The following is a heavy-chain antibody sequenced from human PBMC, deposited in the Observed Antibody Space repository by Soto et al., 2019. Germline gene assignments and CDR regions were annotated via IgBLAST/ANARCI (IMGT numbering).Heavy chain of an antibody. CDR1: VYTLTELS. D-gene: IGHD2-21*02. Sequence: ASVKFSCKVSVYTLTELSMHWVRQAPGKGLEWMGGFDPEDGETIYALKFQGRVTMTEDTSTDTAYMELSSLRSEDTAVYYCATGSVYCGGDCSKFDYWGQGTLVTVSS. CDR3: ATGSVYCGGDCSKFDY. J-gene: IGHJ4*02. V-gene: IGHV1-24*01. CDR2: FDPEDGET.